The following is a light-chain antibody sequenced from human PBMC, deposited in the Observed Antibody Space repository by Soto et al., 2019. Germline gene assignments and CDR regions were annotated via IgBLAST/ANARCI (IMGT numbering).Light chain of an antibody. CDR2: DAT. CDR1: QCVRSN. J-gene: IGKJ1*01. Sequence: PQAPVTLRMLQGESATLYCRDRQCVRSNLDWYQQKPGQAPRLLIYDATTRATGIPARFSGSGSGTEFNLTLSSMKSEAFAVSYCLHYNKWHWWTFGQGTKVDIK. CDR3: LHYNKWHWWT. V-gene: IGKV3-15*01.